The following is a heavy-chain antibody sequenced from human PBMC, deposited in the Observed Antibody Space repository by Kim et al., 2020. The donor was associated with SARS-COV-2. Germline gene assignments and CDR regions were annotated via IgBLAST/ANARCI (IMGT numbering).Heavy chain of an antibody. D-gene: IGHD2-15*01. J-gene: IGHJ6*02. CDR2: INTNTVNP. V-gene: IGHV7-4-1*02. CDR3: ARVFGAESLVAHLIRGYYYYGMDV. CDR1: GYTFTSYA. Sequence: ASVKVSCKASGYTFTSYAMNWVRQAPGQGLEWMGWINTNTVNPTYAQGFTGRFVFYLDTSVSTAYLQISSLTAEDTAVYYCARVFGAESLVAHLIRGYYYYGMDVWGQGATVTVAS.